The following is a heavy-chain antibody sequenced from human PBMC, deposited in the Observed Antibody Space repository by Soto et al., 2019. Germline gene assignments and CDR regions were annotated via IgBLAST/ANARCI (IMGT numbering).Heavy chain of an antibody. J-gene: IGHJ6*02. D-gene: IGHD2-2*01. V-gene: IGHV1-69*01. CDR1: GGTFSSYA. CDR3: AEVWVVVRAGQSSDGMDV. CDR2: ISHIFGTA. Sequence: QVQLVQSGAEVKKPGSSVKVSCKASGGTFSSYAISWVRQATGQGLAWLGGISHIFGTANYAQKFQGRVTLTADESSSTAYMELRSLRSEDTAVYYCAEVWVVVRAGQSSDGMDVWGQGTTVTVSS.